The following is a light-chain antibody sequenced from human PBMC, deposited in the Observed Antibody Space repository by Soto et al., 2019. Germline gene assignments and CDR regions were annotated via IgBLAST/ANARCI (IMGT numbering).Light chain of an antibody. V-gene: IGLV1-44*01. Sequence: QSVLTQPPSASGTPGQRVTISCSGSSSNIGSNTVNWYQQLPGTAPKLLIYSNNQRPSGVPDRFSGSKSGTSASLAISGLQSEDEADYYCAAWDDSLNGPGSVFGTWTKLTVL. CDR1: SSNIGSNT. CDR2: SNN. CDR3: AAWDDSLNGPGSV. J-gene: IGLJ1*01.